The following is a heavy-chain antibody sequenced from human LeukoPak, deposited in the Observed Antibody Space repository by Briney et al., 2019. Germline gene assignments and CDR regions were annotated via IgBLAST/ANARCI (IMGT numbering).Heavy chain of an antibody. CDR1: GYTFTSYG. V-gene: IGHV1-18*01. Sequence: ASVKVSCKASGYTFTSYGIIWVRQPPGQGLEWMGWISAYNGNTNYAQKLQGRVTMTTDTSTSTAYMELRSLRSDDTAVYYCARDSKAGAPRVGYYYYYMDVWGKGTTVTISS. CDR3: ARDSKAGAPRVGYYYYYMDV. CDR2: ISAYNGNT. D-gene: IGHD1-26*01. J-gene: IGHJ6*03.